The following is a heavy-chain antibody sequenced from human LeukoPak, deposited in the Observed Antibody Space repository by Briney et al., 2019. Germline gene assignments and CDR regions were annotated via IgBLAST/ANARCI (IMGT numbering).Heavy chain of an antibody. V-gene: IGHV3-30*01. Sequence: GGSLRLSCTASGFVFSYYAMHWVRQAPGEGLEWVAIISYDGTDENFADSVEGRFTISRDNSMNTLYLQMNSLRPEDTAVYFCARGGVVTGTKYALEYWGQGILVTVSS. CDR2: ISYDGTDE. J-gene: IGHJ4*02. D-gene: IGHD1-7*01. CDR1: GFVFSYYA. CDR3: ARGGVVTGTKYALEY.